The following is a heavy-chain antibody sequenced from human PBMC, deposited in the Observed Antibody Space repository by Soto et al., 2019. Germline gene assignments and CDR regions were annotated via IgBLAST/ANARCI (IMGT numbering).Heavy chain of an antibody. J-gene: IGHJ4*02. D-gene: IGHD5-18*01. CDR2: IKHSGST. Sequence: SATLSLTCAMDGRSFHGYYWTWIRQTPGKGLEWIGEIKHSGSTNYNPSLKSRVTISVDTSKNQFSLNLTSVTAADTAAYYCARGKFRGYSSGYYFDYWGQG. V-gene: IGHV4-34*01. CDR3: ARGKFRGYSSGYYFDY. CDR1: GRSFHGYY.